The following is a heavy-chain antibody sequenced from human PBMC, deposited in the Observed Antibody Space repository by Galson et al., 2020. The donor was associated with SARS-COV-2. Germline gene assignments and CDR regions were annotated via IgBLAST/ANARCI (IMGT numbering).Heavy chain of an antibody. D-gene: IGHD2-15*01. Sequence: GGSLRLTCAASGFTFSKYGIHWVRQAPGKGLEWVAAISYDGRHKYYADSVNGRFTISRDNSKNTLYLQMSSLRPEDTAVYYCAKVLSENCCGGSGRQFGIDVWGQGTTVTASS. J-gene: IGHJ6*02. CDR3: AKVLSENCCGGSGRQFGIDV. V-gene: IGHV3-30*18. CDR1: GFTFSKYG. CDR2: ISYDGRHK.